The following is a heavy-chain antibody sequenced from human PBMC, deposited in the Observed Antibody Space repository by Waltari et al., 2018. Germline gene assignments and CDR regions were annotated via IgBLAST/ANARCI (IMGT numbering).Heavy chain of an antibody. CDR3: ARGRHCSGGSCYSAEYFQH. V-gene: IGHV1-69*08. Sequence: QVQLVQSGAEVKKPGSSVKVSCTASGGTFSSYAISWVRQAPGQGLEWMGRIIPIFGTANYAQKFQGRVTITADKSTSTAYMELTSLRSEDTAVYYCARGRHCSGGSCYSAEYFQHWGQGTLVTVSS. J-gene: IGHJ1*01. D-gene: IGHD2-15*01. CDR2: IIPIFGTA. CDR1: GGTFSSYA.